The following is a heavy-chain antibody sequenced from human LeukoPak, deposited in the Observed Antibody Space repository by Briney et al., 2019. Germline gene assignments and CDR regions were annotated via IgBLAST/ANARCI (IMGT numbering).Heavy chain of an antibody. CDR1: GYTFTTYY. V-gene: IGHV3-30*04. CDR3: ARARGYSYLGQGAFDI. D-gene: IGHD5-18*01. J-gene: IGHJ3*02. CDR2: ISYDGSNK. Sequence: SCKASGYTFTTYYMHWVRQAPGKGLEWVAVISYDGSNKYYADSVKGRFTVSRDNSKNTLYLQMNSLRAEDTAVYYCARARGYSYLGQGAFDIWGQGTMVTVSS.